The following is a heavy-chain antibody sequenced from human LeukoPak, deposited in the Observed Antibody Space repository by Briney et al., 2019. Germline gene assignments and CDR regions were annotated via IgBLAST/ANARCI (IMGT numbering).Heavy chain of an antibody. V-gene: IGHV1-18*01. CDR1: GYAFTSYG. CDR3: ARVEVGYYYYGMDV. CDR2: ISAYNGNT. J-gene: IGHJ6*02. D-gene: IGHD3-10*01. Sequence: ASVKVSCKASGYAFTSYGISWVRQAPGQGLEWMGWISAYNGNTNYAQKLQGRVTMTTDTSTSTAYMELRSLRSDDTAVYYCARVEVGYYYYGMDVWGQGTTVTVSS.